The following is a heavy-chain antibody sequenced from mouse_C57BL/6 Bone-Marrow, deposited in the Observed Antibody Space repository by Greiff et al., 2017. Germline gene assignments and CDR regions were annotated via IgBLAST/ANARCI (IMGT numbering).Heavy chain of an antibody. CDR3: AREGHTVVGAMDF. V-gene: IGHV1-61*01. J-gene: IGHJ4*01. CDR2: IYPSDSET. CDR1: GYTFTSYW. D-gene: IGHD1-1*01. Sequence: QVQLQQPGAELVRPGSSVKLSCKASGYTFTSYWMDWVKQRPGQGLEWIGNIYPSDSETHYNHKFKDKATLTVDKSSSTAYMQLSSLTSEDSAVYYCAREGHTVVGAMDFWGRGTAVTVSA.